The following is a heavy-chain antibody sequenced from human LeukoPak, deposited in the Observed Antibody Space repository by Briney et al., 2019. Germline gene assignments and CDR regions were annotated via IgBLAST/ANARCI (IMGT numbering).Heavy chain of an antibody. CDR3: AEIAVAGSGEHDY. V-gene: IGHV1-69*04. Sequence: SVKVSCKASGGTFSSYAISWVRQAPGQGLEWMGRIIPIFGIANYAQKFQGRVTITADKSTSTAYMELSSLRSEDTAVYYCAEIAVAGSGEHDYWGQGSLVTVSS. CDR1: GGTFSSYA. J-gene: IGHJ4*02. D-gene: IGHD6-19*01. CDR2: IIPIFGIA.